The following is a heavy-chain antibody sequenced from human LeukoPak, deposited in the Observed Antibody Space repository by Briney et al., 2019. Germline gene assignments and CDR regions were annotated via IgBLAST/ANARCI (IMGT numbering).Heavy chain of an antibody. D-gene: IGHD2-2*02. V-gene: IGHV3-30*03. Sequence: GRSLRLSCAASGFTFSSYGMHWVRQAPGKGLEWVAVISYDGSNKYYADSVKGRFTISRDNSKNTLYLQMNSLRAEDTAVYYCAREEYLYYYYGMDVWGQGTTVTGSS. J-gene: IGHJ6*02. CDR2: ISYDGSNK. CDR3: AREEYLYYYYGMDV. CDR1: GFTFSSYG.